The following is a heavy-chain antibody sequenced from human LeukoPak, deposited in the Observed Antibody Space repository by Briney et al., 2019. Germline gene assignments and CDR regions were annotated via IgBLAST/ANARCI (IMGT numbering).Heavy chain of an antibody. CDR2: INHSGST. D-gene: IGHD2-2*01. CDR3: ARVIVVVPAARLDLKYYYYYYGMDV. CDR1: GGSFSGYY. V-gene: IGHV4-34*01. J-gene: IGHJ6*02. Sequence: PSETLSLTCAVYGGSFSGYYWSWIRQPPGKGLEWIGEINHSGSTNYNPSLKSRVTISVDTSKNQFSLKLSSVTAADTAVYYCARVIVVVPAARLDLKYYYYYYGMDVWGQGTTVTVSS.